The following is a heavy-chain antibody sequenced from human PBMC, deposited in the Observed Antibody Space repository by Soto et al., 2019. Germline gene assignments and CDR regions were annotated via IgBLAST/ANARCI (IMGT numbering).Heavy chain of an antibody. CDR1: GGTFISYA. V-gene: IGHV1-46*01. J-gene: IGHJ4*02. CDR2: INPSGGST. D-gene: IGHD3-22*01. CDR3: ARAVPLVYYDSSGYYSLSPIDY. Sequence: ASVTVSCQASGGTFISYAISWVRQAPGQGLEWMGIINPSGGSTSYAQKFQGRVTMTRDTSTSTVYMELSSLRSEDTAVYYCARAVPLVYYDSSGYYSLSPIDYWGQGTLVTVSS.